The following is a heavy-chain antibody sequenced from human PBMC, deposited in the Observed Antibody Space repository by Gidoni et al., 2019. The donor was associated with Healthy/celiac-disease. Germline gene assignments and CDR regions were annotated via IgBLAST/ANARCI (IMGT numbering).Heavy chain of an antibody. V-gene: IGHV3-30-3*01. Sequence: QVQLVESGGGVVQPGRSLRLSCAASGFTFSSYAMHWVRQAPGKGLELVAVISYDGSNKYYADSVKGRFTISRDNSKNTLYLQMNSLRAEDTAVYYCASVSPDLSGSKKGGYYYYGMDVWGQGTTVTVSS. CDR1: GFTFSSYA. D-gene: IGHD1-26*01. CDR3: ASVSPDLSGSKKGGYYYYGMDV. J-gene: IGHJ6*02. CDR2: ISYDGSNK.